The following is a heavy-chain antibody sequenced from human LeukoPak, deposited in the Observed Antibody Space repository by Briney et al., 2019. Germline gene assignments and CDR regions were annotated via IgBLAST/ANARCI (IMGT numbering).Heavy chain of an antibody. D-gene: IGHD1-7*01. CDR3: ARDSQGTTGHFDY. Sequence: PGRSLRLSCEGSGFIFSRYGMQWVRQAPGKGLEWVAVMSFDGDYKDYADPVQGRFTVSRDNSQNTLYLEMNSLRPEDTAVYYCARDSQGTTGHFDYWGQGTLVTVSS. J-gene: IGHJ4*02. V-gene: IGHV3-30-3*01. CDR2: MSFDGDYK. CDR1: GFIFSRYG.